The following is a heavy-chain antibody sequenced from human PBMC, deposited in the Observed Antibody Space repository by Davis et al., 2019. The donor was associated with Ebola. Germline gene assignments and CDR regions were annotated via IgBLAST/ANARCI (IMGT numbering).Heavy chain of an antibody. J-gene: IGHJ4*02. V-gene: IGHV3-21*01. Sequence: GESLKISCAASGFTFSSYSMNWVRQAPGKGLEWVSSVSSSSSYIYYADSVKGRFTISRDNAKNSLYLQMNSLRDEDTAVYYCARGYYFDTSGYYRSAYFDYWGQGTLVTVSS. CDR2: VSSSSSYI. CDR1: GFTFSSYS. CDR3: ARGYYFDTSGYYRSAYFDY. D-gene: IGHD3-22*01.